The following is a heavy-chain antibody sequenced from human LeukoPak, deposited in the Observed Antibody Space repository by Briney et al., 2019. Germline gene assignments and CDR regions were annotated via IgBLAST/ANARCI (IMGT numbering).Heavy chain of an antibody. D-gene: IGHD6-19*01. CDR2: FLRTGTSV. CDR1: GFTLTSHS. J-gene: IGHJ4*02. V-gene: IGHV3-23*05. Sequence: GGSLRLSCVASGFTLTSHSTSWVRQVPGQGLEWISSFLRTGTSVYYADSVRGRFTISRDNSKNTLYLQTNSLRAEDTGVYYCAKDLRPDNGWDFDFWGQGTRVTVSS. CDR3: AKDLRPDNGWDFDF.